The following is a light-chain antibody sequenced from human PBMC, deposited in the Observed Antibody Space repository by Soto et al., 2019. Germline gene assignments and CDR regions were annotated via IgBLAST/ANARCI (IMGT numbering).Light chain of an antibody. V-gene: IGKV1-39*01. J-gene: IGKJ1*01. CDR1: QTIRTY. Sequence: DIQMTQFPSSRSASVGDTVTITCRASQTIRTYFNWYQKKPGKAPKLLIYTTSTLQSGVPSRFSGSGSGTEFTLTISSLQPEDSATYFCQQSYSTPQTFGQGTTVEIK. CDR3: QQSYSTPQT. CDR2: TTS.